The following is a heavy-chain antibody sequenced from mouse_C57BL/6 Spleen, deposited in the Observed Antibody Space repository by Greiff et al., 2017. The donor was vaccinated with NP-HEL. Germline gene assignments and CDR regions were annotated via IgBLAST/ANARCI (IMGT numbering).Heavy chain of an antibody. CDR1: GYTFTSYW. D-gene: IGHD2-4*01. CDR3: AMYDYDGFDY. J-gene: IGHJ2*01. V-gene: IGHV1-52*01. Sequence: VQLQQSGAELVRPGSSVKLSCKASGYTFTSYWMQWVKQRPIQGLEWIGNIDPSDSETHYNQKFKDKATLTVDKSSSTAYMQLSSLTSEDSAVYYCAMYDYDGFDYWGQGTTLTVSS. CDR2: IDPSDSET.